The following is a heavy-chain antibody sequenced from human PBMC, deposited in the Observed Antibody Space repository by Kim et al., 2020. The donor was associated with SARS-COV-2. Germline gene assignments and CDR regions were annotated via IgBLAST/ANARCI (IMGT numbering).Heavy chain of an antibody. Sequence: ASVKVSCKASGYTFTSYYMHWVRQAPGQGLEWMGIINPSGGSTSYAQKFQGRVTMTRDTSTSTVYMELSSLRSEDTAVYYCARELGGAEMATMGPYFDYWGQGTLVTVSS. D-gene: IGHD5-12*01. CDR2: INPSGGST. CDR3: ARELGGAEMATMGPYFDY. V-gene: IGHV1-46*01. CDR1: GYTFTSYY. J-gene: IGHJ4*02.